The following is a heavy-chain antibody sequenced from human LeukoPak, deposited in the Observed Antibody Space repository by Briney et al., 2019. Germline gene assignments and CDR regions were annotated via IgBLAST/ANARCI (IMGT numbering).Heavy chain of an antibody. CDR1: GFTFRSSG. J-gene: IGHJ4*02. Sequence: PGGSLRLSCAASGFTFRSSGMTSASHAPGKWLEWVSAISGSGDSTYYADSVKGRFTISRDNSRNTLYLQMNSLRAGDTAVYYCAKSFRSTSLDYWGQGTLVTVSS. D-gene: IGHD2-2*01. CDR3: AKSFRSTSLDY. V-gene: IGHV3-23*01. CDR2: ISGSGDST.